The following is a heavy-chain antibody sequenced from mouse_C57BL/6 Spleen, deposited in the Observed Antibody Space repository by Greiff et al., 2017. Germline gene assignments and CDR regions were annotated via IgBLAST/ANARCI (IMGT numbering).Heavy chain of an antibody. CDR3: ARGTTVGFAY. D-gene: IGHD1-1*01. V-gene: IGHV1-81*01. CDR2: IYPRSGNT. CDR1: GYTFTSYG. Sequence: QVHVKQSGAELARPGASVKLSCKASGYTFTSYGISWVKQRTGQGLEWIGEIYPRSGNTYYNEKFKGKATLTADKSSSTAYMELRSLTSEDSAVYFCARGTTVGFAYWGQGTLVTVSA. J-gene: IGHJ3*01.